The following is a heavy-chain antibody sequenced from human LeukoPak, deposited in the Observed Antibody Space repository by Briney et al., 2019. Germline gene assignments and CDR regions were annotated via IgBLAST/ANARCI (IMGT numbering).Heavy chain of an antibody. J-gene: IGHJ3*02. CDR3: ATAPLSGRFRYRDAFDI. Sequence: ASVKVSCKVSGYTLTELSMHWVRQAPGKGLEWMGGFDPEDGETIYAQKFQGRVTMTEDTSTDTAYMELSSLRSKDTAVYYCATAPLSGRFRYRDAFDIWGQGTMVTVSS. D-gene: IGHD5-12*01. CDR2: FDPEDGET. V-gene: IGHV1-24*01. CDR1: GYTLTELS.